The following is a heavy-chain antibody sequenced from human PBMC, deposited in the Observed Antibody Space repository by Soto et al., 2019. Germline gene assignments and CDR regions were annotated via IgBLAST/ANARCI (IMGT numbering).Heavy chain of an antibody. D-gene: IGHD4-4*01. Sequence: GGSLRLSCAASGFTFSSYGMHWVRQAPGKGLEWVAVIWYDGNNKYYADSVKGRFTISRDNSKNTLYLQMNSLRAEDTAVYYCASKYGNNERMDDWGQGTLVTVSS. V-gene: IGHV3-33*01. J-gene: IGHJ4*02. CDR2: IWYDGNNK. CDR1: GFTFSSYG. CDR3: ASKYGNNERMDD.